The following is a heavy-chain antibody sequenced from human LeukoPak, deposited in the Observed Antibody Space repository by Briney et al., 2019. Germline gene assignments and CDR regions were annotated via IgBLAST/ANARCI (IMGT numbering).Heavy chain of an antibody. CDR2: ISSSSSYI. D-gene: IGHD6-13*01. J-gene: IGHJ4*02. CDR1: GFTFSSYA. CDR3: ARDDSSSSDY. Sequence: GGSLRLSCAASGFTFSSYAMSWVRQAPGKGLEWVSSISSSSSYIYYADSVKGRFTISRDNAKNSLYLQMNSLRAEDTAVYYCARDDSSSSDYWGQGTLVTVSS. V-gene: IGHV3-21*01.